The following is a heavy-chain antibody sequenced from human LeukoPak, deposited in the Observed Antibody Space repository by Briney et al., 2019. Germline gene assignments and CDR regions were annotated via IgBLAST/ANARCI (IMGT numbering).Heavy chain of an antibody. V-gene: IGHV3-7*03. D-gene: IGHD6-6*01. CDR3: AIVVAARQGTIDP. CDR1: GFSFSGYW. J-gene: IGHJ5*02. CDR2: IKEDGSEK. Sequence: PGGSLRLSCAASGFSFSGYWMTWVRQAPGKGLEWVANIKEDGSEKYYADFVKGRFTISRDNAKNSLDLQMNSLRAEDTAVYYCAIVVAARQGTIDPWGQGTLVTISS.